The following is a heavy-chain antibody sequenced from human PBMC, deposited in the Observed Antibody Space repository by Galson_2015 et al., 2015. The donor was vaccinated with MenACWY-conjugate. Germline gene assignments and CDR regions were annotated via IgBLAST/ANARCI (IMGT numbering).Heavy chain of an antibody. J-gene: IGHJ4*02. Sequence: SETLSLTCTVSGGSISSHNYYWGWIRQPPGKGLEWIGSMHYGGNTYYNASLKSRVTISVDPSKNQFSLKLSSVTAADTAVYLCARQGYYYDSSGPKPSPHFDYWGQGTLVTVSS. CDR3: ARQGYYYDSSGPKPSPHFDY. V-gene: IGHV4-39*01. CDR1: GGSISSHNYY. CDR2: MHYGGNT. D-gene: IGHD3-22*01.